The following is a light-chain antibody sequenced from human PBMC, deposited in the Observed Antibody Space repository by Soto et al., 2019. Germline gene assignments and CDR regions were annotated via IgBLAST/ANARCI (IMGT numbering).Light chain of an antibody. CDR3: QQYGSSPRT. Sequence: EMVLTQSPGTLSLSPGERSTLSCRASQIVSSSYLAWYQQKPGQAPRFLIYGASSRATGIPDRFSGSGSGTDFTLTISRLEPEDFAVYYCQQYGSSPRTFGQGTKVEIK. V-gene: IGKV3-20*01. J-gene: IGKJ1*01. CDR1: QIVSSSY. CDR2: GAS.